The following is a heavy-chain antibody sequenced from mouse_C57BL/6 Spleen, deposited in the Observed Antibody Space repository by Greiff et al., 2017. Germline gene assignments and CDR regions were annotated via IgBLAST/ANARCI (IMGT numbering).Heavy chain of an antibody. CDR1: GYAFSSSW. J-gene: IGHJ1*03. Sequence: VQLQQSGPELVKPGASVKISCKASGYAFSSSWMNWVKQRPGKGLEWIGRIYPGDGDTNYNWKFKGKATLTADKSSSTAYMQLSSLTSEDSAVYCCASSGWSVGYFDVWGTGTTVTVSS. D-gene: IGHD2-3*01. V-gene: IGHV1-82*01. CDR3: ASSGWSVGYFDV. CDR2: IYPGDGDT.